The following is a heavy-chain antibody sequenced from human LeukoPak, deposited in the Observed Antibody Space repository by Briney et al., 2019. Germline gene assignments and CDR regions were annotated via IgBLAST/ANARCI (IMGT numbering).Heavy chain of an antibody. Sequence: PGGSLRLSCIPSGFTFNSYATFWVRQAPGKGLEWVSLIWYDGSNKYYADSVKGRFTISRDNSKNTLYLQMNSLRAEDTAVYYCARARGWQPNYYYYYMDVWGTGTTVTVSS. V-gene: IGHV3-33*07. J-gene: IGHJ6*03. CDR2: IWYDGSNK. D-gene: IGHD2-15*01. CDR3: ARARGWQPNYYYYYMDV. CDR1: GFTFNSYA.